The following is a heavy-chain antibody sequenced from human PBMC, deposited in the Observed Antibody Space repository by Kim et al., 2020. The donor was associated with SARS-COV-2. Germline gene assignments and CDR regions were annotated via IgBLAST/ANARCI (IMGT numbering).Heavy chain of an antibody. CDR2: IYYSGST. Sequence: SETLSLTCTVSGGSISSSSYYWGWIRQPPGKGLEWIGSIYYSGSTYYNPSLKSRVTISVDTSKNQFSLKLSSVTAADTAVYYCARETYYDILTGPQGGFDPWGQGTLVTVSS. CDR3: ARETYYDILTGPQGGFDP. V-gene: IGHV4-39*07. J-gene: IGHJ5*02. CDR1: GGSISSSSYY. D-gene: IGHD3-9*01.